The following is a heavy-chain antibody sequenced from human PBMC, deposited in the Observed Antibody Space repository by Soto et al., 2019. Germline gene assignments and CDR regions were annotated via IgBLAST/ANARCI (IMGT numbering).Heavy chain of an antibody. D-gene: IGHD6-6*01. CDR1: GFTFDDYA. V-gene: IGHV3-9*01. CDR2: ISWNSGSI. Sequence: EVQLVESGGGLVQPGRSLRLSCAASGFTFDDYAMHWVRQAPGKGLEWVSGISWNSGSIGYADSVKGRFTISRDNAKNSLYLQMNSLRAEDTALYYCAKDISAYSSPSDGFDPWGQGTLVTVSS. CDR3: AKDISAYSSPSDGFDP. J-gene: IGHJ5*02.